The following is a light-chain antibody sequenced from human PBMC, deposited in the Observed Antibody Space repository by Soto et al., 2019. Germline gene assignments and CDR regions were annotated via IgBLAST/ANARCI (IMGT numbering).Light chain of an antibody. J-gene: IGKJ1*01. Sequence: IVLAQSPDTPALSPGVRATLSCRASQSVSSCLPWYQQKPGQAPRLLIYDASNRATGIPARFSGSGSGTDFTLTISSLEPEDFAVYCCPQYNNLPWTFGQGTKVDNK. CDR1: QSVSSC. CDR2: DAS. CDR3: PQYNNLPWT. V-gene: IGKV3-11*01.